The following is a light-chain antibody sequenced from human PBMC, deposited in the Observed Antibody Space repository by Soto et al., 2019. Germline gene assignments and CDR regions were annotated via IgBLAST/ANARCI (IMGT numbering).Light chain of an antibody. V-gene: IGKV3-20*01. J-gene: IGKJ1*01. CDR1: QSINSD. Sequence: EIVMTQSRATLSVSPGGTTRLSCRASQSINSDVAWYQQEVGQTPRLLIYGASNRATGIPDRFSGSASGTDSTLTISRLEPEDFAVYYCQQYGSSGTFGQGTKVDIK. CDR2: GAS. CDR3: QQYGSSGT.